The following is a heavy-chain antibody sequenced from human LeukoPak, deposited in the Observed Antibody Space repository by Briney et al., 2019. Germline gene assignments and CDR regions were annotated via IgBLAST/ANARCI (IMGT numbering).Heavy chain of an antibody. Sequence: ASVKVSCKASGYTFTSYAMHWVRQAPGQRLEWMGWINAGNGNTKYSQKFQGRVTITRDTSASTAYMELSSLRSEDMAVYYCARGGIFRGERSFDYWGQGTLVTVSS. J-gene: IGHJ4*02. D-gene: IGHD2-15*01. CDR2: INAGNGNT. CDR3: ARGGIFRGERSFDY. V-gene: IGHV1-3*01. CDR1: GYTFTSYA.